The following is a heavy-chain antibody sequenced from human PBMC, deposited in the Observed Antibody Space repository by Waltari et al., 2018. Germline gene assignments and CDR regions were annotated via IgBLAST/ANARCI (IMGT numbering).Heavy chain of an antibody. D-gene: IGHD1-26*01. Sequence: EVQLLASGGGLVQPGGSLRTSCAAPGFTFGNYAMSWVRQAPGKGLEWVSAISGSGDGTYHGDSVKGRFTISRDNSKNTLDLQMNSLRVEDTAIYFCAKVYSGSYLDYWGQGTLVTVSS. CDR2: ISGSGDGT. J-gene: IGHJ4*02. CDR3: AKVYSGSYLDY. V-gene: IGHV3-23*01. CDR1: GFTFGNYA.